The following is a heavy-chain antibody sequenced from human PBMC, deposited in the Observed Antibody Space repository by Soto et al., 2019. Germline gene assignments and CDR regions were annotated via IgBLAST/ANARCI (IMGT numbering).Heavy chain of an antibody. J-gene: IGHJ4*02. D-gene: IGHD2-15*01. CDR2: ISWNSGTI. V-gene: IGHV3-9*01. CDR3: AKDLRTSAFVVVVAAPNENYFDY. CDR1: GFTFEEHA. Sequence: SLRLSFAASGFTFEEHAMHWVPQGPGKGFEWVSGISWNSGTIVYAEYVKGRFTISRDNTKNSLYLQMDRLRREDTAVYYCAKDLRTSAFVVVVAAPNENYFDYWGQGT.